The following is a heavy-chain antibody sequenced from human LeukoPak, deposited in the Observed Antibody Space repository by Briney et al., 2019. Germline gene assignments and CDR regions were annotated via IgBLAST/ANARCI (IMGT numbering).Heavy chain of an antibody. CDR3: ARESNAYCSSTSCLDYFDY. J-gene: IGHJ4*02. Sequence: GGSLRLSCAASGFTFSSYAMHWVRQAPGKGLEWVAVISYDGSNKYYADSVKGRFTISRDNSKNTLYLQMNSLRAEDTAVYYCARESNAYCSSTSCLDYFDYWGQGTLVTVSS. D-gene: IGHD2-2*01. CDR1: GFTFSSYA. V-gene: IGHV3-30-3*01. CDR2: ISYDGSNK.